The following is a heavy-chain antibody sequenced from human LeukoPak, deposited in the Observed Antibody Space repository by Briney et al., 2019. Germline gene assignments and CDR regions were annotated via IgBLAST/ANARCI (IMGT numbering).Heavy chain of an antibody. J-gene: IGHJ5*02. V-gene: IGHV3-30*18. CDR2: ISYDGSNK. CDR3: AKGGGSGTYYEYFDP. D-gene: IGHD1-26*01. CDR1: GFTFSTYG. Sequence: ATSLRLSCAASGFTFSTYGMHWVRQAPGKGLEWVAVISYDGSNKYYADSVKGRFTISRDNSKNTLFLQMNSLRADDTSVYYCAKGGGSGTYYEYFDPWGEGTLVTVSS.